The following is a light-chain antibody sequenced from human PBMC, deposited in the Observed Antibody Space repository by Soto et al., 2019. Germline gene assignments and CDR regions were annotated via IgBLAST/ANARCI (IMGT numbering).Light chain of an antibody. CDR3: SSYTSSSTYV. V-gene: IGLV2-14*03. CDR1: SSDVGGYNF. J-gene: IGLJ1*01. CDR2: DVN. Sequence: QSVLTQPASVSGSPGQSITISCTGTSSDVGGYNFVSWYQQHPGKAPKLMIYDVNNRPSGVSNRVSGSKSGNTASLTISGLQAEDEADYYCSSYTSSSTYVFGSGTKVTVL.